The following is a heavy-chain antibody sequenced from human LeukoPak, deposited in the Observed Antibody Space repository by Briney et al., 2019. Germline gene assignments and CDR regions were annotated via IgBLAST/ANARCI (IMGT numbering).Heavy chain of an antibody. V-gene: IGHV1-18*01. CDR2: ISAYNGNT. CDR1: GYTFTSYG. D-gene: IGHD3-22*01. J-gene: IGHJ5*02. Sequence: ASVKVSCKASGYTFTSYGISWVRQAPGQGLEWMGWISAYNGNTNYAQKLQGRVTMTTDTSTSTAYMELRSLRSDDTAVYYCARARARSDSGYYINWFDPWGQGTLVTVSS. CDR3: ARARARSDSGYYINWFDP.